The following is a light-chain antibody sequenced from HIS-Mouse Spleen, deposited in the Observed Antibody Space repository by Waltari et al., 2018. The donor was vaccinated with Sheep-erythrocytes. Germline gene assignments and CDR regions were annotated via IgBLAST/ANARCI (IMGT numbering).Light chain of an antibody. J-gene: IGLJ2*01. V-gene: IGLV4-69*01. CDR2: LNSDGSH. CDR1: SGHSSYA. CDR3: QTWCTGIHVV. Sequence: QLVLTQSPSASASLGASVKLTCTLSSGHSSYAIACHQQQPEKGPRYLMKLNSDGSHSKGDGIPDRFSGSSSGAERYLTISSLQSEDEADYYCQTWCTGIHVVFGGGTKLTVL.